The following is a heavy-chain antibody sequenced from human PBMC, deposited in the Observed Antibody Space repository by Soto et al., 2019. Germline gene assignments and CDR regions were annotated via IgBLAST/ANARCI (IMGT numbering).Heavy chain of an antibody. J-gene: IGHJ3*02. D-gene: IGHD3-10*01. V-gene: IGHV3-7*01. CDR1: GFTFSSYW. CDR3: ARWSGSFRPGAFDI. Sequence: PGGSLRLSCAASGFTFSSYWMSWVRQAPGKGLEWVANIKQDGSEKYYVDSVKGRFTISRDNAKNSLYLQMNSLRAEDTAVYYCARWSGSFRPGAFDIWGQGTMVT. CDR2: IKQDGSEK.